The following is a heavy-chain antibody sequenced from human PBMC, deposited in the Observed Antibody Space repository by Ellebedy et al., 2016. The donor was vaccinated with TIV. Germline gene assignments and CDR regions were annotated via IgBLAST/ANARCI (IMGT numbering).Heavy chain of an antibody. V-gene: IGHV3-7*01. Sequence: GGSLRLSCVASGFSFRSYRMSWVRQAPGKGLEWVANIYQDGGVQYYVDSVKGRFTISRDNADNSLFLQMNSLRAEDTAVYYCARRGSYGDYAVQINSWFDTWGRGTLVAVSS. CDR1: GFSFRSYR. J-gene: IGHJ5*02. D-gene: IGHD4-17*01. CDR2: IYQDGGVQ. CDR3: ARRGSYGDYAVQINSWFDT.